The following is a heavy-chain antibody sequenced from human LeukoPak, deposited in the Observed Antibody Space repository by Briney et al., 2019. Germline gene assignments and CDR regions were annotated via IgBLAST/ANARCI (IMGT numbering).Heavy chain of an antibody. CDR3: AKDGVATKAFDY. CDR2: ITSSSGTI. J-gene: IGHJ4*02. CDR1: GFTFSSYS. V-gene: IGHV3-48*01. Sequence: GGSLRLSCADSGFTFSSYSMNWVRQAPGKGLEWVSFITSSSGTIYYADSVEGRFTISRDNSKNTLYLQMNSLRAEDTAVYYCAKDGVATKAFDYWGQGTLVTVSS. D-gene: IGHD5-12*01.